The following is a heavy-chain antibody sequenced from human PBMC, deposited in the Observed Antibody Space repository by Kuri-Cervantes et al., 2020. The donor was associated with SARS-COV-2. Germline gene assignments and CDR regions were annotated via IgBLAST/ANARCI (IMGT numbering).Heavy chain of an antibody. CDR3: ARDGAYCSGGSCYYYYMDV. J-gene: IGHJ6*03. D-gene: IGHD2-15*01. CDR2: ISSSSRYI. CDR1: GFTFSSYS. V-gene: IGHV3-21*01. Sequence: GESLKISCAASGFTFSSYSRNGVRQAPGKGLEWVSSISSSSRYIYYADSVKGRFTISRDNAKNSLYLQMNSLRAEDTAVYYCARDGAYCSGGSCYYYYMDVWGKGNTVTVSS.